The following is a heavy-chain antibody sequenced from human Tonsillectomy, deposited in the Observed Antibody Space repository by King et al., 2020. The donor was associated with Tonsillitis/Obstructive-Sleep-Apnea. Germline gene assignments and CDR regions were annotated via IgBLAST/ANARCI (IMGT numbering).Heavy chain of an antibody. D-gene: IGHD3-3*01. Sequence: VQLQQWGAGLLKPSETLSLTCAVYGGSFSGYYWSWIRQPPGKGLEWIGEINHSGSTNYNPSLKSRVTISVDTSKNQFSLKLSSVTAADTAVYYCANTIFGPEDDAFYIWGQGTMVTVSS. CDR3: ANTIFGPEDDAFYI. V-gene: IGHV4-34*01. J-gene: IGHJ3*02. CDR2: INHSGST. CDR1: GGSFSGYY.